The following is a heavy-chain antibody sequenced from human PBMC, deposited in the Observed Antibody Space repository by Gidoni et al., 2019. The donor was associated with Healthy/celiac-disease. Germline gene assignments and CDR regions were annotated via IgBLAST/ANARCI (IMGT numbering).Heavy chain of an antibody. D-gene: IGHD3-10*01. Sequence: QVQLQQWGAGLLKPSETLSLTCAVYGGSFSGYYWCWIRQPPGKGLEWIGEINHSGSTNYNPSLKSRVTRSVDTSKNQFSLKLSSVTAADTAVYYCARKGDYYGSGSYVRWFDPWGQGTLVTVSS. J-gene: IGHJ5*02. CDR2: INHSGST. CDR3: ARKGDYYGSGSYVRWFDP. V-gene: IGHV4-34*01. CDR1: GGSFSGYY.